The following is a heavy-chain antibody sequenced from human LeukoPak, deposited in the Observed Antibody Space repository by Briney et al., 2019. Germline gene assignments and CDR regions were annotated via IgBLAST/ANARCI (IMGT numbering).Heavy chain of an antibody. CDR1: GFTFSNYE. J-gene: IGHJ4*02. V-gene: IGHV3-48*03. D-gene: IGHD5-18*01. Sequence: PGGSLRLSCAASGFTFSNYEINWVRQAPGKGLEWISYISSSGDRIYYADSVKGRFTISRDNAKNSLYMQMNSLRAEDTAVYYCARGYRYGYDYWGQGTLVTVSS. CDR2: ISSSGDRI. CDR3: ARGYRYGYDY.